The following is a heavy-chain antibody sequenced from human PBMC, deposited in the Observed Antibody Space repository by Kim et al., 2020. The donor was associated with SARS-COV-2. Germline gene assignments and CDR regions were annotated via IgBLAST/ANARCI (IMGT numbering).Heavy chain of an antibody. J-gene: IGHJ3*02. Sequence: SETLSLTCTVSGGSISSSSYYWGWIRQPPGKGLEWIGSIYYSGSTYYNPSLKSRVTISVDTSKNQFSLKLSSVTAADTAVYYCARDRLGYYGSNGAFDIWGQGTMVTVSS. D-gene: IGHD3-10*01. V-gene: IGHV4-39*07. CDR2: IYYSGST. CDR3: ARDRLGYYGSNGAFDI. CDR1: GGSISSSSYY.